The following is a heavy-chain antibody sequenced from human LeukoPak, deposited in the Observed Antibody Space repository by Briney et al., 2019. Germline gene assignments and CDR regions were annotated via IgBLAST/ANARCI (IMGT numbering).Heavy chain of an antibody. J-gene: IGHJ3*02. Sequence: SETLSLTCTVSGGSISSYYWSWIRQPPGKGLEWIGYIYYSGSTNYNPSLKSRVTISVDTSKNQFSLKLSSVTAADTAVYYCARSRDYDFWSGYYTGIGAFDIWGQGTMVTVSS. CDR2: IYYSGST. CDR1: GGSISSYY. D-gene: IGHD3-3*01. V-gene: IGHV4-59*01. CDR3: ARSRDYDFWSGYYTGIGAFDI.